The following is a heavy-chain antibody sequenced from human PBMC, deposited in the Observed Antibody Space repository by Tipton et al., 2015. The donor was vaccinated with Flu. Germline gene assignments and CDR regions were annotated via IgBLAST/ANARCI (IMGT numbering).Heavy chain of an antibody. CDR3: AKDIRRSSRDTFDV. V-gene: IGHV3-23*01. CDR1: GFTFRDYA. D-gene: IGHD6-13*01. CDR2: IVGSGYST. Sequence: SLRLSCAASGFTFRDYAMSWVRQAPGKGLEWVSVIVGSGYSTFYADSVKGRSTISRDNSKNTLYLHMNSLRAEDTAVYYCAKDIRRSSRDTFDVWGQGTLVTASS. J-gene: IGHJ3*01.